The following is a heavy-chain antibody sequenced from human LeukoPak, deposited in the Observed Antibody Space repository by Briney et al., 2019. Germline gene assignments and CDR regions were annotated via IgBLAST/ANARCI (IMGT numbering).Heavy chain of an antibody. Sequence: SETLSLTCTVSGGSISSYYWSWIRQPPGKGLEWIGYIYTSGSTNYNPSLKSRVTISVDTSKNQFSLKLSSVTAADTAAYYCARARGYGSGSYPFRYYYYGMDVWGQGTTVTVSS. J-gene: IGHJ6*01. CDR3: ARARGYGSGSYPFRYYYYGMDV. CDR1: GGSISSYY. V-gene: IGHV4-4*09. CDR2: IYTSGST. D-gene: IGHD3-10*01.